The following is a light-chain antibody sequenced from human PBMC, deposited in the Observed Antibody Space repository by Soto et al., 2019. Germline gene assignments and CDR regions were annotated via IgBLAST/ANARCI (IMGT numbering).Light chain of an antibody. CDR3: SSYTSTNSWV. V-gene: IGLV2-14*01. CDR1: SSDVGGYNY. CDR2: DVI. Sequence: QSVLTQSASVSGSPGQSITISCTGTSSDVGGYNYVSWYQQHPGKAPKLIIYDVINRPSGVSTRFSGSKSGNTASLTISGLQDEDEADYSCSSYTSTNSWVFGGGTKVTVL. J-gene: IGLJ3*02.